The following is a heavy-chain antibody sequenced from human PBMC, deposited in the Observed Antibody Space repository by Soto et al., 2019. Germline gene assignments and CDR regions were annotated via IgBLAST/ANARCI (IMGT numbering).Heavy chain of an antibody. CDR2: IYYTGNT. J-gene: IGHJ5*01. CDR1: GGSISTYY. D-gene: IGHD3-3*01. V-gene: IGHV4-59*13. CDR3: AIARSLEFHNCSHS. Sequence: SETLSLTCTVTGGSISTYYWSRIRQPPGKGLEWIGHIYYTGNTNYNPSLKSRVTISVDTSTNRFSLRLRSVSAADTAVYYCAIARSLEFHNCSHSPGPATLLTGST.